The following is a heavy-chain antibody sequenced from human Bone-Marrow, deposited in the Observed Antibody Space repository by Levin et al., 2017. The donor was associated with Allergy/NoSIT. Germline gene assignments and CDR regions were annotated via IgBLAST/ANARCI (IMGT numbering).Heavy chain of an antibody. CDR1: GDSITTLNW. CDR2: VYHSGNT. D-gene: IGHD2-2*01. CDR3: ARVVLGCTGTSCGIDP. Sequence: SSETLSLTCTVSGDSITTLNWWSWVRQPPGKGLEWIGEVYHSGNTKHNPSLKSRVTISIDKSNNEFSLRLTSVAAADTAMYYCARVVLGCTGTSCGIDPWGQGVLVTVSS. V-gene: IGHV4-4*02. J-gene: IGHJ5*02.